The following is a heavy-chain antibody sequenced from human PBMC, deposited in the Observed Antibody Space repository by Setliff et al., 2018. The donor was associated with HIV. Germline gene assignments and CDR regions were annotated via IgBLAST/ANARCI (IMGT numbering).Heavy chain of an antibody. J-gene: IGHJ4*02. CDR1: GFIFSNAR. CDR2: IKKKGDGGTT. CDR3: ARSLYSGGLDY. Sequence: GGSLRLSCAASGFIFSNARMNWVRQVPGKGLEWVGHIKKKGDGGTTEYATPVKGRFTISRDDSENMLYLQMNDLKTEDTAVYYCARSLYSGGLDYWGQGTLVTVSS. V-gene: IGHV3-15*01. D-gene: IGHD5-18*01.